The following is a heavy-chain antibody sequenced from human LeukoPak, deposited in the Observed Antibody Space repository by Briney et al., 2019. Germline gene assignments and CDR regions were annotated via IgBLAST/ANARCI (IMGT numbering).Heavy chain of an antibody. CDR1: GDSMRKWC. D-gene: IGHD6-19*01. V-gene: IGHV4-4*07. CDR2: IFATGDT. Sequence: PSETLSLTCAVSGDSMRKWCWSWIRQPAGKGLEWIGRIFATGDTNYNPSLKSRVAMSVDTSKNYFSLNLTSVTAADTAVYYCARHITVTYDAFDLWGRGTMVTVSS. CDR3: ARHITVTYDAFDL. J-gene: IGHJ3*01.